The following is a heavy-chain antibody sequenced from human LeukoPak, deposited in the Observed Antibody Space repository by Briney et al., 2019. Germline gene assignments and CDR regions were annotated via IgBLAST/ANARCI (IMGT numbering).Heavy chain of an antibody. J-gene: IGHJ6*02. CDR2: MNPNSGNT. V-gene: IGHV1-8*01. D-gene: IGHD2-2*01. CDR3: ARGVPAAYYYYGMDV. Sequence: ASVKVSCKASGYTFSSYDINWVRQATGQGLEWMGWMNPNSGNTGYAQKFQGRVTITRNTSISTDYMELSSLRSEDTAVYYCARGVPAAYYYYGMDVWGQGTTVTVSS. CDR1: GYTFSSYD.